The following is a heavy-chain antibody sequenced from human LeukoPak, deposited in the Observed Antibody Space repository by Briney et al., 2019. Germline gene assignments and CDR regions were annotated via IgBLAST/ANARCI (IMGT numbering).Heavy chain of an antibody. D-gene: IGHD3-9*01. J-gene: IGHJ4*02. V-gene: IGHV1-46*01. CDR1: GYTFTSYY. CDR2: INPSGGST. CDR3: ARGTPLRYFDWLSEPFDY. Sequence: ASLKVSCKASGYTFTSYYMHWVRQAPGQGLEWMGIINPSGGSTSYAQKFQGRVTMTRDTSTSTVYMELSSLRSEDTAVYYCARGTPLRYFDWLSEPFDYWGQGTLVTVSS.